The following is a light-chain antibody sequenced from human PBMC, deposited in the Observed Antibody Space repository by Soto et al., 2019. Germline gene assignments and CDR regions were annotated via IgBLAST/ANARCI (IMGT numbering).Light chain of an antibody. V-gene: IGKV1-39*01. CDR1: QNIDMY. J-gene: IGKJ4*01. CDR2: GAS. Sequence: DIHMTQSPSSLSASVGDTVTITCRASQNIDMYLNWYQQKPGKAPRVLISGASNLQSGVPSRFSGSGSGTYFTLTISSLQPEDLATYYCQQSYTTPLTCGGGTKVDIK. CDR3: QQSYTTPLT.